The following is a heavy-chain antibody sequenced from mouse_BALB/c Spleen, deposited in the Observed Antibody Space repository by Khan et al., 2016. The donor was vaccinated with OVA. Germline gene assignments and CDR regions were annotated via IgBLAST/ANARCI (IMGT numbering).Heavy chain of an antibody. Sequence: VQLQQSGAELVRPGASVKLSCEASGYTFTSYWMYWVKQSPEQGLEWIGRIDPYDSETHYNQNFKDKAILTVDKSSSTAYMKLSSLTSADSAVYFCSRNPFAYWGQGTLVTVSA. V-gene: IGHV1-52*01. CDR3: SRNPFAY. J-gene: IGHJ3*01. CDR1: GYTFTSYW. CDR2: IDPYDSET.